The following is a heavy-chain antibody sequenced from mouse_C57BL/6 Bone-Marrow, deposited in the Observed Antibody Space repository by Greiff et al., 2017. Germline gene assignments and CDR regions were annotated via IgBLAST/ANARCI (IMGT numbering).Heavy chain of an antibody. V-gene: IGHV12-3*02. D-gene: IGHD1-1*01. CDR1: GFPITSGYY. Sequence: VKLQESGPGLVKPSQSLFLACSITGFPITSGYYWIWIRQSPGKPLEWMGYITHSGETFYNPSLQSPISITRETSKNQFFLQLNSVTTVDTAMYYCAGDSYGYWYFDVWGAGTTVTVSS. CDR2: ITHSGET. J-gene: IGHJ1*01. CDR3: AGDSYGYWYFDV.